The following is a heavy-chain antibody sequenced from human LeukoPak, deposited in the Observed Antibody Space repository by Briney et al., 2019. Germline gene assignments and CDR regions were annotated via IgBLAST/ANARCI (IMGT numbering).Heavy chain of an antibody. D-gene: IGHD5-12*01. J-gene: IGHJ4*02. Sequence: GGSLRLSCAASGFTFSSYSMNWVRQAPGKGLEWVSYISSSSSTIYYADSVKGRFTISRDNARNSLYLQMNSLRAEDTAVYYCAREQYSGWDDIDYWGQGTLVTVSS. CDR2: ISSSSSTI. CDR1: GFTFSSYS. CDR3: AREQYSGWDDIDY. V-gene: IGHV3-48*04.